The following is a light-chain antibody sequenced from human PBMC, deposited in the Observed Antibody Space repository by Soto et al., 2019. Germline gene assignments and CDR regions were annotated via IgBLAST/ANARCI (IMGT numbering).Light chain of an antibody. CDR1: SSDVGSYNH. V-gene: IGLV2-23*03. CDR3: CSYAGSITFVV. Sequence: QSALTQPASVSGSPGQSITISCTGTSSDVGSYNHVSWYQQHPGKAPKLMIYEGSKRPSGVSNRFSGSKSGNTASLTISGLQAEDEADDYCCSYAGSITFVVFGGGTKLTVL. CDR2: EGS. J-gene: IGLJ2*01.